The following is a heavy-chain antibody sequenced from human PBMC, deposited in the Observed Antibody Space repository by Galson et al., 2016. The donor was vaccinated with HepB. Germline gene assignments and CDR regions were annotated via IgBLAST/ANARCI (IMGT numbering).Heavy chain of an antibody. J-gene: IGHJ5*01. CDR1: GGSIGSSDSF. V-gene: IGHV4-39*02. CDR3: ARYSANYAFWSGSGCFDS. Sequence: ETLSLTCNVSGGSIGSSDSFWGWIRQPPGKGLEWIGSVYYNGRTSYTPSLKSRVTISMDTSKNHFSLKVTSLTAADTAVYYCARYSANYAFWSGSGCFDSWGQGTLVTVST. CDR2: VYYNGRT. D-gene: IGHD3-3*01.